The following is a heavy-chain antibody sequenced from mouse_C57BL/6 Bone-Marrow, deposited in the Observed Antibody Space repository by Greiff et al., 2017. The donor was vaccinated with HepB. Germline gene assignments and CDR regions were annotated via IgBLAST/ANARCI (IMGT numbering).Heavy chain of an antibody. CDR3: TKLGRAWFAY. Sequence: EVQVVESGAELVRPGASVKLSCTASGFNIKDDYMHWVKQRPEQGLEWIGWIDPENGDTEYASKFQGKATITADTSSNTAYLQLSSLTSEDTAVYYCTKLGRAWFAYWGQGTLVTVSA. D-gene: IGHD4-1*01. J-gene: IGHJ3*01. CDR2: IDPENGDT. CDR1: GFNIKDDY. V-gene: IGHV14-4*01.